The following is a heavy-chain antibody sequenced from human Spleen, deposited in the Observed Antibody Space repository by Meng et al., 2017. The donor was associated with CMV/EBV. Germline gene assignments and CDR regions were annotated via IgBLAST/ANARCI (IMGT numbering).Heavy chain of an antibody. CDR2: ISSRSRDI. V-gene: IGHV3-21*05. CDR1: GFSLTDYS. J-gene: IGHJ4*02. CDR3: ARDLLGSYLPFGY. D-gene: IGHD3-10*01. Sequence: GESLKISCAASGFSLTDYSMNWVRQAPGKGLEWVSYISSRSRDIYYADSVRGRFTISRDNAKNELYLQVNSLRAEDTAVYYCARDLLGSYLPFGYWGQGALVTVSS.